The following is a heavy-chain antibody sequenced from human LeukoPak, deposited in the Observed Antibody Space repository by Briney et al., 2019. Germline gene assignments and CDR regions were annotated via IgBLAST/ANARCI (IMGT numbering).Heavy chain of an antibody. D-gene: IGHD3-10*01. CDR1: GGTFSSYA. J-gene: IGHJ4*02. V-gene: IGHV1-69*01. CDR3: AREYYGSGSYDY. CDR2: IIPIFGTA. Sequence: SVKVSCKASGGTFSSYAISWVRQAPGQGLEWMGGIIPIFGTANYAQKFQGRVTITADESTSTAYMELSSLRSEDTAVCYCAREYYGSGSYDYWGQGTLVTVSS.